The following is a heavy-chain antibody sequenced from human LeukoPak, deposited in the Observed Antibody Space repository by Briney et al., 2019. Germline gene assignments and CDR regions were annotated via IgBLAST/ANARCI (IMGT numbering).Heavy chain of an antibody. J-gene: IGHJ6*03. CDR2: INHSGRT. V-gene: IGHV4-34*01. CDR3: ARETSQKGAHYMDV. D-gene: IGHD3-16*01. Sequence: PSETLSLTCAVYGGSFSGHYWSWIRQPPGKGLEWIGEINHSGRTNYNPSLKSRVTISVDTSKNQFSLKLSSVTAADTAVYYCARETSQKGAHYMDVWGKGTTVTISS. CDR1: GGSFSGHY.